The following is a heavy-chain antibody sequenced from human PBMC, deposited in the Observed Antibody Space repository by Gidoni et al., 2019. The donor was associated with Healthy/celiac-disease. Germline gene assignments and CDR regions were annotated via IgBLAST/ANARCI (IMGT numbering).Heavy chain of an antibody. Sequence: QLQLQESGPGLVKPAETLSHTRTVSGGSISSSSYCWGWIRQPPGKGLGWIGSIYYSGSTYYNPSLKSRVTISVDTSKNQFSLMLSSVTAADTAVYYCARDATTDGMDVWGQGTTVTVSS. D-gene: IGHD1-1*01. J-gene: IGHJ6*02. V-gene: IGHV4-39*07. CDR3: ARDATTDGMDV. CDR1: GGSISSSSYC. CDR2: IYYSGST.